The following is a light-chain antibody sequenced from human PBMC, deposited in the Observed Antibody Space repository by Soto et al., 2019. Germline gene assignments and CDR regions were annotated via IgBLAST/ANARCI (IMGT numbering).Light chain of an antibody. CDR2: EVS. V-gene: IGLV2-8*01. CDR3: SSPGGSNHFYV. J-gene: IGLJ1*01. CDR1: SSDVGAYNY. Sequence: SALTQPPSASGSPGQSVTISCTGTSSDVGAYNYVSWYQQHPGKAPKLMIHEVSKRPSGVPDRFSASKSGHTASLTVSGLQAEDEADYYCSSPGGSNHFYVFGTGTKVTVL.